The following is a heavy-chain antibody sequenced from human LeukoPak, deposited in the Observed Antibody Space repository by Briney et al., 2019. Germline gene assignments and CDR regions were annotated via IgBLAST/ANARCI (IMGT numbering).Heavy chain of an antibody. D-gene: IGHD5-24*01. CDR1: ANTFAGYY. CDR2: TSTRGGST. J-gene: IGHJ5*02. CDR3: ARDNSVRDEAWWFNP. Sequence: ASVTLSWKVAANTFAGYYVHWDRHAPGQGPEWMGVTSTRGGSTTYAQKFQGKVTLTRDMSTSTDYLELSSLRSEDTAVYYCARDNSVRDEAWWFNPWGQGTLVTVSS. V-gene: IGHV1-46*01.